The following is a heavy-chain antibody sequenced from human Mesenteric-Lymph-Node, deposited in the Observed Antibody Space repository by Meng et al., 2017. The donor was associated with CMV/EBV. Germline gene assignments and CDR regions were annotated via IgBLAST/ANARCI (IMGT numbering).Heavy chain of an antibody. V-gene: IGHV3-43*01. CDR3: AKDSSQIYYHYGMDV. CDR2: ISWDGGTT. Sequence: GESLKISCAASGFTFDDYSMHWVRQPPGKGLEWVSLISWDGGTTYYADSVQGRFTISRDNSKNSLYLQMNSLRSEDTALYYCAKDSSQIYYHYGMDVWGQGTTVTVSS. J-gene: IGHJ6*02. CDR1: GFTFDDYS. D-gene: IGHD6-19*01.